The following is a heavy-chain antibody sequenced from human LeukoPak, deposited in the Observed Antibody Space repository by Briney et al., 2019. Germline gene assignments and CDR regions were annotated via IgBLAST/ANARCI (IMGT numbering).Heavy chain of an antibody. CDR2: IYYSGST. Sequence: KASETLSLTCTVSGGSISSSSYYWGWIRQPPGKGLEWIGSIYYSGSTYYNPSLKSRVTISVDTSKNQFSLNLSSVTAADTAVYYCARWYCSSTTCYHMDVWGKGTTVTVSS. J-gene: IGHJ6*03. CDR1: GGSISSSSYY. CDR3: ARWYCSSTTCYHMDV. V-gene: IGHV4-39*07. D-gene: IGHD2/OR15-2a*01.